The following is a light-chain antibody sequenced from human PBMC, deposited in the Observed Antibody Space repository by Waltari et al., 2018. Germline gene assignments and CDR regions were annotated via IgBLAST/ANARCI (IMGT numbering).Light chain of an antibody. CDR2: EFS. Sequence: QSALTQPPSASGSPGQSVTIPCTGSSSDVGAYKYVSWYQQPPGKAPKLMIYEFSKRPSGVPDRFSGSKSGNTASLTVSGLQADDEADYYCSSFAGSNRFGVFGGGTKLTVL. CDR1: SSDVGAYKY. CDR3: SSFAGSNRFGV. V-gene: IGLV2-8*01. J-gene: IGLJ3*02.